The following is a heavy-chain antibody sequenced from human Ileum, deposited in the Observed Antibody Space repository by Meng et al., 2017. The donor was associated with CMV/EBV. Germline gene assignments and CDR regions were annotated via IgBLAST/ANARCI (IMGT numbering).Heavy chain of an antibody. V-gene: IGHV1-8*01. CDR3: GKGYALDA. Sequence: ASVKVSCKASGTTFTNYDINWVRQAPGQGLEWMGWINLNNGNTGYAQKFQGRVSMTRDTSISTAYMELSSLRSDDTAVYYCGKGYALDAWGQGTMVTVSS. CDR2: INLNNGNT. J-gene: IGHJ6*02. CDR1: GTTFTNYD. D-gene: IGHD4-17*01.